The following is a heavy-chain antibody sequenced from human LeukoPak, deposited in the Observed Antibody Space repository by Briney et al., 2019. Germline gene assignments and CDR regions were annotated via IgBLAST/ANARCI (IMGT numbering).Heavy chain of an antibody. CDR3: ARAEGNRLIRK. D-gene: IGHD3-16*01. CDR2: INHSGST. Sequence: PSETLSPTCAVYGGSFSGYYWSWIRQPPGKGLEWIGEINHSGSTNYNPSLKSRVTISVDTSKNQFSLKLSSVTAADTAVYYCARAEGNRLIRKWGQGTLVTVSS. CDR1: GGSFSGYY. V-gene: IGHV4-34*01. J-gene: IGHJ4*02.